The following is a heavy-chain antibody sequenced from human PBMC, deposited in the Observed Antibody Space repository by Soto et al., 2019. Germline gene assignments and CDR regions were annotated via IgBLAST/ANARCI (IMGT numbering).Heavy chain of an antibody. CDR2: VTSSPSSM. CDR3: AREADFASSGYVLDY. V-gene: IGHV3-21*01. CDR1: GFTFSGFS. D-gene: IGHD3-22*01. J-gene: IGHJ4*02. Sequence: PGGSLRLSCAASGFTFSGFSMNWVRQAPGKGLEWVSSVTSSPSSMFYADSVKGRFTISRDDAKDSLFLQMNSRRADDTAVYYCAREADFASSGYVLDYWGLGTLVTVSS.